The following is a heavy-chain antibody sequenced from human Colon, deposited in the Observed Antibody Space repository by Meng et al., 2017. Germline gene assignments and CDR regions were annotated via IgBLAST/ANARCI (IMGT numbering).Heavy chain of an antibody. D-gene: IGHD4/OR15-4a*01. V-gene: IGHV5-51*01. CDR1: GYSFSSYW. CDR2: IFPADSDT. J-gene: IGHJ4*02. CDR3: ARLRDYGDDGAFAY. Sequence: GGSLRLSCKGSGYSFSSYWIGWVRQMPGKGPEWMGNIFPADSDTRYSPSFQGQVTISVDKSISTAYLQWSSLEASDSAIYYCARLRDYGDDGAFAYWGPGTLVTVSS.